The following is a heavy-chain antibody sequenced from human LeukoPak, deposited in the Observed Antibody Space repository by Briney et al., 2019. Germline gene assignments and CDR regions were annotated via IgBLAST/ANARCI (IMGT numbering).Heavy chain of an antibody. Sequence: SETLSLTCTVSGGSISGYYHNWVQQSPGRGLEWIGLVHYSGNTNYNPSLKSRVSISTDTSKNQFSLELTSVTAADTAVYYCVIGRGWQPDYWGQGIPVTVSS. J-gene: IGHJ4*02. D-gene: IGHD3-10*01. CDR2: VHYSGNT. CDR3: VIGRGWQPDY. CDR1: GGSISGYY. V-gene: IGHV4-59*03.